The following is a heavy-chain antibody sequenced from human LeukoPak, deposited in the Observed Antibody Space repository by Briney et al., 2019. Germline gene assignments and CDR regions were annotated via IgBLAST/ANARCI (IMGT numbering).Heavy chain of an antibody. Sequence: KPSETLSLTCTVSGGSISSYYWSWIRQPPGKGLEWIGYIYHSGSTYYNPSLKSRVTISVDTSKNQFSLKLSSVTAADTAVYYCARDEAGVDYWGQGTLVTVSS. CDR1: GGSISSYY. J-gene: IGHJ4*02. CDR3: ARDEAGVDY. CDR2: IYHSGST. V-gene: IGHV4-30-4*08. D-gene: IGHD1-26*01.